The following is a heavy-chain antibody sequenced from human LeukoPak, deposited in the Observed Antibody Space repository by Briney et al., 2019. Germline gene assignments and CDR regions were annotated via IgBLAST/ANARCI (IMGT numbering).Heavy chain of an antibody. D-gene: IGHD3-10*01. CDR3: ARRVGRYFGERAYYYNYMDV. Sequence: PSETLSLTCAVYGASFSGYYWSWLRQPPGKGLEWLGEINHSGRTKYNPSLKMRVTISVDTSKNQFSLKPSSVTAADTAVYYCARRVGRYFGERAYYYNYMDVWGKGTTVTISS. J-gene: IGHJ6*03. CDR2: INHSGRT. V-gene: IGHV4-34*01. CDR1: GASFSGYY.